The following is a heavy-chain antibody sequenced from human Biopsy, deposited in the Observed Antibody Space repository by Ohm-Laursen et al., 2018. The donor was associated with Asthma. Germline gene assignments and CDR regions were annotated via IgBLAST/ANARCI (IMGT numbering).Heavy chain of an antibody. Sequence: SSVKVSCKAPGGTFSNFVISWVRQAPGQGLEWLGGIMTVFGTTNYAQKFQGRATITADESTSTAYMEVTSLRSEDTAIYYCARCQVGYSSGWSLLLKKIYYSGMDVWGQGTAVTVSS. V-gene: IGHV1-69*01. D-gene: IGHD6-19*01. J-gene: IGHJ6*02. CDR2: IMTVFGTT. CDR3: ARCQVGYSSGWSLLLKKIYYSGMDV. CDR1: GGTFSNFV.